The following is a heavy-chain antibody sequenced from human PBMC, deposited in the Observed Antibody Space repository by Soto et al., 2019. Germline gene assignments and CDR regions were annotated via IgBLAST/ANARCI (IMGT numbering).Heavy chain of an antibody. D-gene: IGHD1-1*01. CDR1: GYTFSDYY. V-gene: IGHV1-2*02. CDR2: INPNSGGT. CDR3: AREPATAKPEGVDF. J-gene: IGHJ4*02. Sequence: ASVKVSCKASGYTFSDYYIHWVRQAPGQGLEWMGWINPNSGGTKYAPKFQGGVTMTRDTSITTAYMELSRLRSGDTAVYYCAREPATAKPEGVDFWGQGALVTVSS.